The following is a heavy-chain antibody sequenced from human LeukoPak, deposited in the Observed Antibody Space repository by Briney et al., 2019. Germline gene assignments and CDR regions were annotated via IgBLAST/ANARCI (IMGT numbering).Heavy chain of an antibody. CDR2: ISSSSSYI. D-gene: IGHD4-17*01. J-gene: IGHJ4*02. CDR3: ARDRLHYGEYERTFDY. CDR1: GFTFSSYT. V-gene: IGHV3-21*01. Sequence: GGSLRLSCAASGFTFSSYTMNWVRQAPGKGLEWVSSISSSSSYIYYADSVKGRFTISRDNAKNSLYLQMNSLRAEDTAVYYCARDRLHYGEYERTFDYWGQGTLVSVSS.